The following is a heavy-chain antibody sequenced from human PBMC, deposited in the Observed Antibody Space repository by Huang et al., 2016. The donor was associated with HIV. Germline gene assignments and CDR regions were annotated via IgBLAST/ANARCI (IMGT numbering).Heavy chain of an antibody. CDR2: ISNDGSNN. V-gene: IGHV3-30-3*01. Sequence: QVQLVESGGGVVQPGRSLRLSCAASGFPFNNHAMHWVRQAPGKGLEWVGVISNDGSNNYYADSVKGRFTISRDSAKSTLFLHMTSLRTEDTAVYYCARAKDTWDAYDIWGQGTMVIVSS. D-gene: IGHD5-18*01. CDR3: ARAKDTWDAYDI. J-gene: IGHJ3*02. CDR1: GFPFNNHA.